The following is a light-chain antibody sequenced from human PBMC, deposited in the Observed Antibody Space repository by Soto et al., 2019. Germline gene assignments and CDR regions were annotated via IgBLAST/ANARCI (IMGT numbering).Light chain of an antibody. J-gene: IGKJ1*01. V-gene: IGKV1-5*03. Sequence: DIQMTQSPSTLSGSVGDRVTITCRASQTISSWLAWYQQKPGKAPKLLIYKASTLKSGVPSRFSGSGSGTEFTLTISSLQPDDFATYYCQQSYSTPWTFGQATKVDIK. CDR2: KAS. CDR3: QQSYSTPWT. CDR1: QTISSW.